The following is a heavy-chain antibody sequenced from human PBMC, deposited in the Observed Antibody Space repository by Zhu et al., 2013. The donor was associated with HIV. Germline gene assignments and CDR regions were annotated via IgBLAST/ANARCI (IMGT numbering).Heavy chain of an antibody. CDR3: AAYDSTGYYRYFDP. Sequence: EVQLFESGGGLIQPGGSLRLSCAASGLSVSNNYFSWVRQAPGKGLEWLSVVSRSGSTDFADSVKGRFTISRDTSNNTMYLQMNRLRVEDTAVYYCAAYDSTGYYRYFDPWGQEPWSSSPQ. D-gene: IGHD3-22*01. J-gene: IGHJ5*02. CDR2: VSRSGST. V-gene: IGHV3-53*01. CDR1: GLSVSNNY.